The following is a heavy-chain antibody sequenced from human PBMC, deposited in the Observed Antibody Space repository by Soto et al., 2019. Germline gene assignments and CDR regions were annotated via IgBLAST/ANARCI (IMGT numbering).Heavy chain of an antibody. CDR3: AKSAMVRGGGWFDP. CDR2: ISGSGGIT. V-gene: IGHV3-23*01. CDR1: GFTFSSYA. J-gene: IGHJ5*02. Sequence: EVQLLESGGGLVQPGGSLRLSCAASGFTFSSYAMSWVRQAPGKGLEWVSDISGSGGITYYADSVKGRFTISRDNSKNTPYLQMNSLRVEDTAVYYCAKSAMVRGGGWFDPWGQGTLVTVSS. D-gene: IGHD3-10*01.